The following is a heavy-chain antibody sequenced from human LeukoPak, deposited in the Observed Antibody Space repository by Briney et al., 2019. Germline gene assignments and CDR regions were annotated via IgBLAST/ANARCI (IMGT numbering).Heavy chain of an antibody. CDR3: ARDAELTGTTGGGGLT. V-gene: IGHV4-39*07. CDR1: GGSISSSSYY. D-gene: IGHD1-7*01. Sequence: PSETLSLTCTVSGGSISSSSYYWGWIRQPPGKGLEWIGSIYYSGSTYYNPSLKSRVTISVDTSKNQFSLKLSSVTAADTAVYYCARDAELTGTTGGGGLTWGQGTLVTVSS. J-gene: IGHJ5*02. CDR2: IYYSGST.